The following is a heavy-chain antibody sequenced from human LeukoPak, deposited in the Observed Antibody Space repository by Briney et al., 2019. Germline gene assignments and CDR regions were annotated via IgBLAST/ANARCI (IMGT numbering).Heavy chain of an antibody. J-gene: IGHJ3*02. CDR3: ARDPYSNLFCAFDI. Sequence: PVGSLRLSCVASKFTFSSYWMSWVRQAPGKGLEWVSNIKRDGSEEHYVDSVKGRFTISRDNAKNSLYLQMNSLRAEDTAVYYCARDPYSNLFCAFDIWGQGTMVTVSS. D-gene: IGHD6-13*01. CDR1: KFTFSSYW. CDR2: IKRDGSEE. V-gene: IGHV3-7*04.